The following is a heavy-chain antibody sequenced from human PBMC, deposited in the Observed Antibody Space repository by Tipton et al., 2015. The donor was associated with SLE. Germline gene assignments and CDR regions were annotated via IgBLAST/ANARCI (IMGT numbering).Heavy chain of an antibody. Sequence: LRLSCAVYGGSFSGYYWSWIRQPPGKGLERVGEINHSGSTNYNPSLKSRVTISVDTSKNQFSLKLSSVTAADTAVYYWARSGDSSGRNLLDFDYWGQGTLVTVSS. D-gene: IGHD3-22*01. CDR2: INHSGST. J-gene: IGHJ4*02. V-gene: IGHV4-34*01. CDR3: ARSGDSSGRNLLDFDY. CDR1: GGSFSGYY.